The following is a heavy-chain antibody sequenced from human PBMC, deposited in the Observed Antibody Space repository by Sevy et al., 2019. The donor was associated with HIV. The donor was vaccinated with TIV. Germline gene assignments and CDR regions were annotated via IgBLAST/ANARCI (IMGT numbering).Heavy chain of an antibody. V-gene: IGHV3-21*01. CDR2: ISSSSSYI. Sequence: GGSLRLSCAASGFTFSSYSMNWVRQAPGKGLEWVSSISSSSSYIYYADSVKGRITISRDNAKNSLYLQMNSLRAEDTAVYYCAREGYYDSSGYYPIDYWGQGTLVTVSS. D-gene: IGHD3-22*01. CDR1: GFTFSSYS. CDR3: AREGYYDSSGYYPIDY. J-gene: IGHJ4*02.